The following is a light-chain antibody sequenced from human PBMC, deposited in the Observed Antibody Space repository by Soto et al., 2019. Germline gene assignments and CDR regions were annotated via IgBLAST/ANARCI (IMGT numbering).Light chain of an antibody. CDR1: QSINNY. CDR2: TAT. V-gene: IGKV1-39*01. CDR3: QQSYNSPYT. J-gene: IGKJ2*01. Sequence: DIQMTQSPSSLSASVGDRVTITCRASQSINNYLNWYQQEEGKVPKLLIYTATSLQSGVPSRFSGSVSGTEFSLTLSSLQPGEFATYYCQQSYNSPYTFGLGTKLEIK.